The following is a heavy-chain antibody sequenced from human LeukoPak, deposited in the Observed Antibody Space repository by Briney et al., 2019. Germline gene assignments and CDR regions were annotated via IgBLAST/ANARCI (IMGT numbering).Heavy chain of an antibody. Sequence: GGSLRLSCAASGFTFSRYSMNWVRQVPGKGLEWVSAISGSGGSTYYADSVKGRFTISSDNSKNTLYLQMNSLRAEDTAVYYCAKRGAEVGATVAPGDYWGQGTLVTVSS. J-gene: IGHJ4*02. CDR3: AKRGAEVGATVAPGDY. V-gene: IGHV3-23*01. D-gene: IGHD1-26*01. CDR1: GFTFSRYS. CDR2: ISGSGGST.